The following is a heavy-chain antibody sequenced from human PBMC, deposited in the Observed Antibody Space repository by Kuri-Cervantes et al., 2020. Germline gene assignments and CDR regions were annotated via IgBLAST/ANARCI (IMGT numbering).Heavy chain of an antibody. CDR1: GFTFSSYG. CDR2: IRSDANII. V-gene: IGHV3-30*02. D-gene: IGHD3-10*01. J-gene: IGHJ4*02. CDR3: ARGGWYYGSGSYYPIDY. Sequence: GGSLRLSCAASGFTFSSYGMHWVRQAPGKGLEWVAFIRSDANIIHYSDSVRGRFTISRDNSRNTLYLQMNSLRPEDTAVYYCARGGWYYGSGSYYPIDYWGQGTLVTVSS.